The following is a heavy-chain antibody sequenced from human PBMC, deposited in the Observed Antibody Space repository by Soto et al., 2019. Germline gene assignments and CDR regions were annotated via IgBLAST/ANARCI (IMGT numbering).Heavy chain of an antibody. D-gene: IGHD3-3*01. Sequence: PGGSLRLSCAASGFTVSSNYMTWVRQAPGKGLEWVSLIYSAGTTYYADSVKGRFTISRDNSKNTLFLQMNSLRAEDTAVYYCARVPYGSGEAYYSYYYMDVWGKGTTVTVSS. V-gene: IGHV3-66*01. CDR1: GFTVSSNY. J-gene: IGHJ6*03. CDR2: IYSAGTT. CDR3: ARVPYGSGEAYYSYYYMDV.